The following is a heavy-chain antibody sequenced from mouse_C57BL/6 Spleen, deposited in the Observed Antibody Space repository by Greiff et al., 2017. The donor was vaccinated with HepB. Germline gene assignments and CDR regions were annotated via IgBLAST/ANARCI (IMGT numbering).Heavy chain of an antibody. V-gene: IGHV1-22*01. Sequence: VQLKESGPELVKPGASVKMSCKASGYTFTDYNMHWVKQSHGKSLEWIGYINPNNGGTSYNQKFKGKATLTVNKSSSTAYMELRSLTSEDSAVYYCAREEKNSPWYFDVWGTGTTVTVSS. CDR3: AREEKNSPWYFDV. CDR1: GYTFTDYN. CDR2: INPNNGGT. J-gene: IGHJ1*03.